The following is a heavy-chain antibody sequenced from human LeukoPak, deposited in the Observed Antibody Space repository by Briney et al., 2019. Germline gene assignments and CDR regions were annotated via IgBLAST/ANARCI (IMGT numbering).Heavy chain of an antibody. V-gene: IGHV1-46*01. CDR3: ARDSPISFHRGGYNWFDP. Sequence: GASVKVSCKASGYTFTSYYMHWVRQAPGQGLEWMGIINPSGGSTSYAQKFQGRVTMTRDMSTSTVYMELSSLRSEDTAVFYCARDSPISFHRGGYNWFDPWGQGTLVTVSS. CDR2: INPSGGST. CDR1: GYTFTSYY. J-gene: IGHJ5*02. D-gene: IGHD3-16*01.